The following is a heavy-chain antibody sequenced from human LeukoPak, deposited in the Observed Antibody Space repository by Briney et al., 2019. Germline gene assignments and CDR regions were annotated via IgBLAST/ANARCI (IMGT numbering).Heavy chain of an antibody. D-gene: IGHD3-22*01. J-gene: IGHJ6*03. V-gene: IGHV4-59*01. Sequence: NPSETLSLTCTVSGGSISSYYWSWIRQPPGKGLEWIGNNYYSGSTNYNPSLKSRVTISVDTSKNQFSLKLSSVTAADTAVYYCTRGSIAYYYMDVWGKGTTVTISS. CDR2: NYYSGST. CDR1: GGSISSYY. CDR3: TRGSIAYYYMDV.